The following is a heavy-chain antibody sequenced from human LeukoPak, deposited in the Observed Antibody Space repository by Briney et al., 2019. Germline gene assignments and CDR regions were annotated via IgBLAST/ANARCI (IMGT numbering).Heavy chain of an antibody. CDR1: GFTFSSYA. CDR3: AKRGADYGDYAEYFQH. CDR2: ISGSGGST. V-gene: IGHV3-23*01. J-gene: IGHJ1*01. D-gene: IGHD4-17*01. Sequence: GALRLSCAASGFTFSSYAMSWVRQAPGKGLEWVSGISGSGGSTYYADSVKGRFTISRDNSKNTLYLQMNSLRAEDTAVYYCAKRGADYGDYAEYFQHWGQGTLVTVSS.